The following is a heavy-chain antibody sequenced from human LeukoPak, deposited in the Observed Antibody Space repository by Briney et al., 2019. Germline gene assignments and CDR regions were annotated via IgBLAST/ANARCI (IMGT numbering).Heavy chain of an antibody. Sequence: HPGRSLRLSCAASGFTFSSYAMHWVRQAPGKGLEWVAVISYDGSNKYYADSVKGRFTISGDNSKNTLYRQMDSLRAEDTAVYYCARDRDNDYVQEKLDYWGQGTLVTVSS. CDR2: ISYDGSNK. D-gene: IGHD3-16*01. CDR3: ARDRDNDYVQEKLDY. J-gene: IGHJ4*02. CDR1: GFTFSSYA. V-gene: IGHV3-30-3*01.